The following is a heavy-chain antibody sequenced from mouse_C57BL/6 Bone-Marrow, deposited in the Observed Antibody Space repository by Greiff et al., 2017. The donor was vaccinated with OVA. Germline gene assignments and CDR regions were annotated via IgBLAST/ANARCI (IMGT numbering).Heavy chain of an antibody. CDR3: TCDDYDEGGYAMDY. D-gene: IGHD2-4*01. CDR1: GYTFTDYE. V-gene: IGHV1-15*01. CDR2: IDPETGGT. Sequence: QVQLQQSGAELVRPGASVTLSCKASGYTFTDYEMHWVKQTPVHGLEWIGAIDPETGGTAYNQKFKGKAILTADKSSSTAYMELCSLTSEDSAVYYCTCDDYDEGGYAMDYWGQGTSVTVSS. J-gene: IGHJ4*01.